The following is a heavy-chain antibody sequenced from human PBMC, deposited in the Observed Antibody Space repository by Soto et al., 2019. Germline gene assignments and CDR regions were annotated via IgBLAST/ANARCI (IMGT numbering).Heavy chain of an antibody. CDR2: IYTSGST. J-gene: IGHJ6*02. D-gene: IGHD6-19*01. CDR1: GGSISSYY. CDR3: ARDSSGWYDFYYYYGMDV. Sequence: PSETLSLTCTVSGGSISSYYWSWIRQPAGKGLEWIGRIYTSGSTNYNPSLKSRVTMSVDTSKNQFSLKLSSVTAADTAVYYCARDSSGWYDFYYYYGMDVWGQGTTVTVSS. V-gene: IGHV4-4*07.